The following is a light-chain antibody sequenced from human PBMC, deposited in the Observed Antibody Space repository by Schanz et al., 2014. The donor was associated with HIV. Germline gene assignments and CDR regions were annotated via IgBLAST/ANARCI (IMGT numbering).Light chain of an antibody. CDR3: QQCGSSRT. CDR2: GAS. CDR1: QSVSTTY. J-gene: IGKJ1*01. V-gene: IGKV3-20*01. Sequence: VLTQSPGTLSLSPGERATLSCRASQSVSTTYLAWYQHKPGQAPRLLISGASSRATGIPDRFSGGGSGTDFTLTISGLEPEDFAVYYCQQCGSSRTFGQGTKVEIK.